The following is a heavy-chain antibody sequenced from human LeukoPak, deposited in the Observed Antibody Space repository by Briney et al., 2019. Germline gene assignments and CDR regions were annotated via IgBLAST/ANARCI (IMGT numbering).Heavy chain of an antibody. V-gene: IGHV3-23*01. J-gene: IGHJ3*02. CDR3: AKVIDSYGQGDI. D-gene: IGHD5-18*01. CDR1: GFTFSNYA. Sequence: PGGSLRLSCAASGFTFSNYAMSWVRQAPGKGLEWVSPIRGDGTTTYYADSVRGRFTISRDNSKNTLYLQMNSLRAEDTAVYYCAKVIDSYGQGDIWGQGTMVTVSS. CDR2: IRGDGTTT.